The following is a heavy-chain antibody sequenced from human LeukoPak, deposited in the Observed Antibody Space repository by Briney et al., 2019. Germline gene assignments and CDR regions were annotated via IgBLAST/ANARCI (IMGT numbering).Heavy chain of an antibody. CDR2: ISSSSSYI. CDR3: ARDLNWGTYFDY. J-gene: IGHJ4*02. D-gene: IGHD7-27*01. CDR1: GFTFSSYS. V-gene: IGHV3-21*01. Sequence: PGGSLRLSCAASGFTFSSYSMNWVRRAPGKGLEWVSSISSSSSYIYYADSVKGRFTISRDNAKNSLYLQMNSLRAEDTAVYYCARDLNWGTYFDYWGQGTLVTVSS.